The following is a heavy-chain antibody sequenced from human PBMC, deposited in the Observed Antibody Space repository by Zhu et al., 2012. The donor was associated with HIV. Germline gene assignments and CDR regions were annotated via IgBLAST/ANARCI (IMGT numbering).Heavy chain of an antibody. D-gene: IGHD5-12*01. V-gene: IGHV3-11*04. J-gene: IGHJ5*01. CDR1: GFDFSDSY. Sequence: QVQLVESGGGLVKPGGSLRLSCAVSGFDFSDSYMGWIRQPPGKGLEWLSYIDNRGGNTYYADSIQGRFIISRDNAKNSLFLQMKSLRVEDTAVYYCARGGWLRYIAHDSWGQGTLGTVS. CDR3: ARGGWLRYIAHDS. CDR2: IDNRGGNT.